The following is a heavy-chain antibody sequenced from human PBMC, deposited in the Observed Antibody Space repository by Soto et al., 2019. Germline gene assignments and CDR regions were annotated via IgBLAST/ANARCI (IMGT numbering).Heavy chain of an antibody. Sequence: TSETLSLTCTVSGGSISSSSYYWGWIRQPPGKGLEWIGSIYYSGSTYYNPSLKSRVTISVDTSKNQFSLKLSSVTAADTAVYYCARQVLAAAGNNWFDPWGQGTLVTVSS. J-gene: IGHJ5*02. CDR3: ARQVLAAAGNNWFDP. D-gene: IGHD6-13*01. CDR2: IYYSGST. V-gene: IGHV4-39*01. CDR1: GGSISSSSYY.